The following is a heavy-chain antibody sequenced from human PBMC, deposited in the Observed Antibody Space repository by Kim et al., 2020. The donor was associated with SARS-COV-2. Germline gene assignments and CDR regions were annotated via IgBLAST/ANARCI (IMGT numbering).Heavy chain of an antibody. V-gene: IGHV3-23*03. J-gene: IGHJ3*02. Sequence: GGSLRLSCAASGFTFSNYAMSWVRQAPGKGLECVSVIYSGGDSTSYADSVKGRFTISRDNSKNTLSLQMNSLRAEDTAVYYCAKDHEQHTDALDIWGQGTMVTVSS. CDR3: AKDHEQHTDALDI. D-gene: IGHD6-13*01. CDR1: GFTFSNYA. CDR2: IYSGGDST.